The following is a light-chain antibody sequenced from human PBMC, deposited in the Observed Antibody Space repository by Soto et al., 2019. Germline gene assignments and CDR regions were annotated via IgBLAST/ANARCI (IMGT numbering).Light chain of an antibody. CDR2: AAS. CDR1: QSITSY. V-gene: IGKV1-39*01. CDR3: KQSHSTPRT. J-gene: IGKJ1*01. Sequence: DLQLTQSPSYLSASVAHTATITCRSSQSITSYLSWYQQQPGKAPKLLMYAASSLQSGVPSRFSGSGSGTDFTLTISSLHTEDFATYYCKQSHSTPRTFGKGTKVDIK.